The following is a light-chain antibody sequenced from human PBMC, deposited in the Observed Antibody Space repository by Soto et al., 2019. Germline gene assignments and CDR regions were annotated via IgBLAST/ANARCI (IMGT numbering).Light chain of an antibody. CDR1: QSVSSY. V-gene: IGKV3-20*01. Sequence: EIVLTQSPSTLSLSPGERATLSCRASQSVSSYLAWYQQKPGQAPRLLIYDASNRATGIPARFSGSGSGTDFTLTISRLEPEDFAMYYCQRYGSSPPITFGQGTRLEIK. CDR3: QRYGSSPPIT. CDR2: DAS. J-gene: IGKJ5*01.